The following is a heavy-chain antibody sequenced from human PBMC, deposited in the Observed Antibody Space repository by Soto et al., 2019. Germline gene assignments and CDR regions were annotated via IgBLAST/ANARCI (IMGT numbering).Heavy chain of an antibody. CDR1: GGSISSSSYY. V-gene: IGHV4-39*01. Sequence: QLQLQESGPGLVKPSETLSLTCTVSGGSISSSSYYWGWIRQPPGKGLEWIGSIYYSGSTYYNPYLKSRVTLSVDTSKNQFSLKLSSVTAADTAVYYCARHYYGDPNYYYGMDVWGQGTTVTVSS. D-gene: IGHD4-17*01. J-gene: IGHJ6*02. CDR2: IYYSGST. CDR3: ARHYYGDPNYYYGMDV.